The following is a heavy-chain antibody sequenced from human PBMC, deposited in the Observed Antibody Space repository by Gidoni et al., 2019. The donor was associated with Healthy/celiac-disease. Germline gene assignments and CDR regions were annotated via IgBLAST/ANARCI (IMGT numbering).Heavy chain of an antibody. J-gene: IGHJ4*02. D-gene: IGHD3-22*01. CDR2: IYYSGST. V-gene: IGHV4-30-4*01. CDR1: GGSISSGDYY. Sequence: QVQLQESGPGLVKPSQTLSLTCTVSGGSISSGDYYWSWIRQPPGKGLEWIGYIYYSGSTYYNTSLKSRVTISVDTSKNKFSMKLSSVTAADTAVYYCAGSIVVVHYFDYWGQGTLVTVSS. CDR3: AGSIVVVHYFDY.